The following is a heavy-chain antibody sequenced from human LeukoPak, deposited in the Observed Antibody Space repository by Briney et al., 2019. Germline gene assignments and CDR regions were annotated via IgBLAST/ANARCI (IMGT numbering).Heavy chain of an antibody. J-gene: IGHJ4*02. Sequence: SETLSCNCTVSGGSISSYYWSWIRQPPGQGLEWIGYIYYSGSTNYNPSLKSRVTISVDTSKNQFSLKLSSVTAADTAVYYCARDSFPTGPATWGQGTLVTVSS. V-gene: IGHV4-59*01. CDR2: IYYSGST. CDR1: GGSISSYY. D-gene: IGHD6-25*01. CDR3: ARDSFPTGPAT.